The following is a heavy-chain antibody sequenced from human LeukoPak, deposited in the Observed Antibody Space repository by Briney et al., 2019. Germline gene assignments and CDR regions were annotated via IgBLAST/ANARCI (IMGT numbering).Heavy chain of an antibody. CDR2: ISWDGGST. D-gene: IGHD6-13*01. Sequence: GSLRLSCAASGFTFDDYAMHWVRQAPGKGLEWVSLISWDGGSTYYADSVKGRFTISRDNSKNSLYLQMNSLRAEDTALYYCARPLWKSSSWYAQAYWGQGTLVTVSS. J-gene: IGHJ4*02. CDR1: GFTFDDYA. V-gene: IGHV3-43D*03. CDR3: ARPLWKSSSWYAQAY.